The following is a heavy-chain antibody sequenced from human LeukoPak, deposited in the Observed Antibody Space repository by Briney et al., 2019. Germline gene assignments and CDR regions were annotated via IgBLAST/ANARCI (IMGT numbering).Heavy chain of an antibody. CDR3: ARSGYYHVVTGYTSYFYSYMDV. D-gene: IGHD3-9*01. J-gene: IGHJ6*03. V-gene: IGHV1-69*05. CDR1: GDTFSDYA. Sequence: ASVKVSCKVSGDTFSDYAFNWVRQAPGHGLEWMGGIIPVFGTANYAEKFYGRVTITTDESTGTAYMDLSSLRSEDTAVYYCARSGYYHVVTGYTSYFYSYMDVWGKGTTVTVSS. CDR2: IIPVFGTA.